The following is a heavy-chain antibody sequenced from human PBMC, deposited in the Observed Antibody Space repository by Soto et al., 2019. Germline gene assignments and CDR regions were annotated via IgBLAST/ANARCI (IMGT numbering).Heavy chain of an antibody. J-gene: IGHJ4*02. Sequence: EVQLLESGGGLVQPGGSLRLSCAASGFTFTNFAMSWVRQAPGKGLEWVSAISGSGAGTYFADSVKGRVTISRDNSKNTLHLQMNSLRAEDTAAYYCAKEYFTVAGSHFGYWGQGILVTVSS. CDR2: ISGSGAGT. D-gene: IGHD3-10*01. CDR1: GFTFTNFA. CDR3: AKEYFTVAGSHFGY. V-gene: IGHV3-23*01.